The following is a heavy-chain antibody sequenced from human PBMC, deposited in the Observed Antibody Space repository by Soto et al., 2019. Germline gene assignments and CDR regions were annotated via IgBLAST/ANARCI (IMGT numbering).Heavy chain of an antibody. CDR2: ISGGGNT. CDR3: TRVAVAKYHFAY. Sequence: GGSLRLSCAASGFTFSNYAMTWVRRAPGKGLEWVSSISGGGNTCYADSVKGRFTISRDNAKNTLYLQMNSLRAEDTAVYYCTRVAVAKYHFAYWGQGTLVTVSS. CDR1: GFTFSNYA. D-gene: IGHD6-19*01. J-gene: IGHJ4*02. V-gene: IGHV3-23*01.